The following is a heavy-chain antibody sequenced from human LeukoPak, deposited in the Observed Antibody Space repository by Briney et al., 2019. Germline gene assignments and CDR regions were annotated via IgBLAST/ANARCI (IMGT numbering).Heavy chain of an antibody. V-gene: IGHV3-23*01. J-gene: IGHJ4*02. D-gene: IGHD7-27*01. CDR2: ITKSGDTS. CDR1: GIIFSSDA. CDR3: AKTGERDY. Sequence: GGSLRLSCAASGIIFSSDAMSWVRQVPGKGLEWVSLITKSGDTSYYADSVKGRFTISRDNAENSLYLQMNSLRDEDTAVYYCAKTGERDYWGRGTLVTVSS.